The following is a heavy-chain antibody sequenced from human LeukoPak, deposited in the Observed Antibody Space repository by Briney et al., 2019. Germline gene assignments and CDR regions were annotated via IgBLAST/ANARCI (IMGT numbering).Heavy chain of an antibody. CDR2: ISGSGGST. J-gene: IGHJ4*02. CDR1: GFTFSSYE. V-gene: IGHV3-23*01. D-gene: IGHD3-10*01. CDR3: AKAWTFYYGSGSYRDY. Sequence: GGSLRLSCAASGFTFSSYEMNWVRQAPGKGLEWVSAISGSGGSTYYADSVKGRFTISRDNSKNTLYLQMNSLRAEDTAVYYCAKAWTFYYGSGSYRDYWGQGTLVTVSS.